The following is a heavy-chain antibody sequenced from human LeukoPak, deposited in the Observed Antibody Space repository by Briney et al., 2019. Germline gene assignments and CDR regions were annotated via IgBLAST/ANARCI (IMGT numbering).Heavy chain of an antibody. V-gene: IGHV3-30-3*01. CDR1: GFTFSSYA. Sequence: GRSLRLSCAASGFTFSSYAMHWVRQAPGKGLEWVAVISYDGSNKYYADSVKGRFTISRDNSKNTLYLQMNSLRAEDTAVYYCAIVVAGPLDYWGQGTLVTVSS. D-gene: IGHD2-15*01. CDR3: AIVVAGPLDY. J-gene: IGHJ4*02. CDR2: ISYDGSNK.